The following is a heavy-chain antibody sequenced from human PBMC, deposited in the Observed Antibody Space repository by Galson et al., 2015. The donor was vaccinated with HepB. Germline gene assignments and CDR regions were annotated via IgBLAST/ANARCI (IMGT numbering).Heavy chain of an antibody. CDR1: GGTFSSYA. Sequence: SVKVSCKASGGTFSSYAISWVRQAPGQGLEWMGGIIPIFGTANYAQKFQGRVTITADKSTSTAYMELSSLRSEDTAVYYCARAGTVTGPGSMDVWGQGTTVTVSS. V-gene: IGHV1-69*06. CDR2: IIPIFGTA. CDR3: ARAGTVTGPGSMDV. J-gene: IGHJ6*02. D-gene: IGHD4-17*01.